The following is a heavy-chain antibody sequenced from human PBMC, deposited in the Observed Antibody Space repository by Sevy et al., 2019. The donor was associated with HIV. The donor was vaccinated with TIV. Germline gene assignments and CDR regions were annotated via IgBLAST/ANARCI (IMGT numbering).Heavy chain of an antibody. Sequence: GGSLRLSCAASGFTFSNYAMNWVRQAPGKGLEWVSTIFRSGGVTYYADSVKGRCTIYRDNFKNTLNLKMHSLRAEDTAVYYCAGGRYDSSGSFDAFDIWGQGTMVTVSS. CDR3: AGGRYDSSGSFDAFDI. V-gene: IGHV3-23*01. CDR1: GFTFSNYA. J-gene: IGHJ3*02. D-gene: IGHD3-22*01. CDR2: IFRSGGVT.